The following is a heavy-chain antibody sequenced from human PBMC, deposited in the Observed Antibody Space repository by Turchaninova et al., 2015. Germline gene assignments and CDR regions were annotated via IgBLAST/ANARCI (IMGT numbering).Heavy chain of an antibody. J-gene: IGHJ4*02. CDR3: ARHGCSGGSCYSGFDS. CDR2: IYPGDSDT. CDR1: GYTFYNCW. Sequence: EVQLVQSGAEVIGPGASLRLSCRGSGYTFYNCWSGWVRQMPGKGLEWMGVIYPGDSDTRYSPSFQGQVTISADKSIATAYLQWSTLETSDTAIYYCARHGCSGGSCYSGFDSWGQGSLVTVSS. V-gene: IGHV5-51*01. D-gene: IGHD2-15*01.